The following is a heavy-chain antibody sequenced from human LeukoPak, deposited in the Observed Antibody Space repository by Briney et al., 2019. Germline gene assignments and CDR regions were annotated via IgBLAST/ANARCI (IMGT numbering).Heavy chain of an antibody. CDR3: ARVPYYDFWSGSYYFDY. CDR2: IYHSGST. J-gene: IGHJ4*02. D-gene: IGHD3-3*01. V-gene: IGHV4-38-2*02. CDR1: GYSISSGYY. Sequence: SETLSLTCTVSGYSISSGYYWGWIRQPPGKGLEWIGSIYHSGSTYYNPSLKSRVTISVDTSKNQFSLKLSSVTAADTAVYYCARVPYYDFWSGSYYFDYWGQGTLVTVSS.